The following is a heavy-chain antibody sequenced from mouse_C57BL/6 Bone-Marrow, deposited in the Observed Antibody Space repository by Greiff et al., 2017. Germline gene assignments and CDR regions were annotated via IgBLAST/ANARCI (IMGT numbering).Heavy chain of an antibody. Sequence: EVQLVESGEGLVKPGGSLKPSCAASGFTFSSYAMSWVRQTPEKRLEWVAYISSGGDYIYYADTVKGRFTISRDNARNTLYLQMSSLKSEDTAMYYCTRDARTTARRRFAYWGQGTLVTVSA. CDR3: TRDARTTARRRFAY. CDR1: GFTFSSYA. V-gene: IGHV5-9-1*02. D-gene: IGHD1-2*01. J-gene: IGHJ3*01. CDR2: ISSGGDYI.